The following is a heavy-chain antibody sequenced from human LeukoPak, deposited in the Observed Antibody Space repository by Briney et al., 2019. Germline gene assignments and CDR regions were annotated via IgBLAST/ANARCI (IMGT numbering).Heavy chain of an antibody. D-gene: IGHD2-21*01. J-gene: IGHJ4*02. CDR2: ISYDGSKE. Sequence: PGGSLRLSCAASGSTFRDYGMHWVRQAPGKGLEWLAVISYDGSKEYYADSVKGRFIISRDNSKNTVYLQMSSLRPEETAVYYCAKEPNRGLPDYWGQGTLVIVPS. CDR3: AKEPNRGLPDY. V-gene: IGHV3-30*18. CDR1: GSTFRDYG.